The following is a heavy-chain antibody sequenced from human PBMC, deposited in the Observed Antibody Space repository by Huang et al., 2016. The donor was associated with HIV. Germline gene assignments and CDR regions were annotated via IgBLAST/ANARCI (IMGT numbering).Heavy chain of an antibody. J-gene: IGHJ4*02. CDR2: SNMDGSST. Sequence: EVQLVESGGGLVQPWGSLRLSCAASGFTFSSYWMNWVRQAQGKGLVWVSRSNMDGSSTSYADSMKGRFTISMDNAKNTLYLQMNSLRAEDMAVYYCARDGVMLDYWGQGTLVTVSS. D-gene: IGHD3-16*01. CDR1: GFTFSSYW. V-gene: IGHV3-74*01. CDR3: ARDGVMLDY.